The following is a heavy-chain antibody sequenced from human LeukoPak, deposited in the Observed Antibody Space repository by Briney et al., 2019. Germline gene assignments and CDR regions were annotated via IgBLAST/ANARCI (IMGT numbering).Heavy chain of an antibody. CDR1: GYTFTSYY. V-gene: IGHV1-46*03. D-gene: IGHD6-13*01. J-gene: IGHJ4*02. CDR3: ARAEIAAAGIVYFDY. Sequence: ASVKVSCKASGYTFTSYYMHWVRHAPGQGLEGMGIINPSGGSTIYAQKFQGRVTMTRDTSTSTVYMELSSMRSEDTAVYYCARAEIAAAGIVYFDYWGQGTLVTVRS. CDR2: INPSGGST.